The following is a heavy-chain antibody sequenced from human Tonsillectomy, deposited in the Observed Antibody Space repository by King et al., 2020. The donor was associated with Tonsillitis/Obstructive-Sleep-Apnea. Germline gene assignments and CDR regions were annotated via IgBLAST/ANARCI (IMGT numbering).Heavy chain of an antibody. Sequence: VQLQQWGAGLLKASQTLSLTCAVYGGSFSDYYWTWIRQPPGTGLEWIGQIDHSGSTNYNPSLKSRVTISIDTSKNQFSLRLSSVTAADTAVYYCARGWATDNSNSYFFDYMDVWGKGTTVTVSS. CDR2: IDHSGST. D-gene: IGHD4-11*01. CDR1: GGSFSDYY. J-gene: IGHJ6*03. V-gene: IGHV4-34*01. CDR3: ARGWATDNSNSYFFDYMDV.